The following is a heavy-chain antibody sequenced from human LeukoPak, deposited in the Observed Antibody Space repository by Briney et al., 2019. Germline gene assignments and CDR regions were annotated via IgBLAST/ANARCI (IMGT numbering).Heavy chain of an antibody. CDR1: GESLNGHY. J-gene: IGHJ5*02. D-gene: IGHD1-26*01. CDR3: AKNGQSGFSFDP. Sequence: SETLSLSCAVYGESLNGHYWSWIRQPPGKGLEWIGESSDSGGTKFNPSLKSRVTISADTSKNQFSLKLSSVTAADTAVYHCAKNGQSGFSFDPWGQGTLVTVSS. V-gene: IGHV4-34*01. CDR2: SSDSGGT.